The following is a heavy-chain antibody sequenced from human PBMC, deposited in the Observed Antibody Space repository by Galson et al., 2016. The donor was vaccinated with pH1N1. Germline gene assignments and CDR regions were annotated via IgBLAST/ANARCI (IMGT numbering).Heavy chain of an antibody. CDR3: TRPNSGSYEEFWFDP. CDR1: GFTFSGSA. V-gene: IGHV3-73*01. Sequence: SLRLSCAASGFTFSGSAMHWVRQASGKGLEWVGRIRSKADSYATAYAASVEGRFTISRDDSKNTAYLQMNRLKTEDTAVYYCTRPNSGSYEEFWFDPWGQGTLVTVSS. D-gene: IGHD1-26*01. J-gene: IGHJ5*02. CDR2: IRSKADSYAT.